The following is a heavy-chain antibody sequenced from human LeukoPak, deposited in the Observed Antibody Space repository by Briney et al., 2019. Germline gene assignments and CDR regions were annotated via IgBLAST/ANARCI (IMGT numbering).Heavy chain of an antibody. CDR3: ARGPQGNTYYDFWSGYYPGNYYYYYMDV. Sequence: QPGGSLRLSCAASGFTFSSYWMSWVRQAPGKGLEWVANIKQDGSEKYYVDSVKGRFTISRDNAKNSLYLQMNSLRAEDTAVYYCARGPQGNTYYDFWSGYYPGNYYYYYMDVWGKGTTVTVSS. V-gene: IGHV3-7*01. D-gene: IGHD3-3*01. CDR2: IKQDGSEK. J-gene: IGHJ6*03. CDR1: GFTFSSYW.